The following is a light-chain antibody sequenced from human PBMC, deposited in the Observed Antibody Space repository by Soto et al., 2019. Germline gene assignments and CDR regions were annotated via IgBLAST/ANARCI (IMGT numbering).Light chain of an antibody. Sequence: DIQVTQSPSTLSASVGDRVTITCRASQSISSWLDWYQQKPGKAPKLLIYDASSLESGVPSRFSGSGSGTEFTLTISSLQPDDFATYYCQQYNSYRTFGQGTKVDI. CDR1: QSISSW. CDR2: DAS. J-gene: IGKJ1*01. CDR3: QQYNSYRT. V-gene: IGKV1-5*01.